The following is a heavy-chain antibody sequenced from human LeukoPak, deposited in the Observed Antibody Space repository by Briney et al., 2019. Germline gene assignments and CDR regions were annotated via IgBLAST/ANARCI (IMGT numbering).Heavy chain of an antibody. V-gene: IGHV4-39*07. Sequence: SETLSLTCSVSGGSISRSSYYWGWIRQPPGKGLEWVGSIYYSGSTYYNPSLKSRVTISVDTSKNQFSLKLSSVTAADTAVYYCARLVVPAAMALPWAFYYYYYMDVWGRGTTVTVSS. CDR1: GGSISRSSYY. J-gene: IGHJ6*03. CDR2: IYYSGST. CDR3: ARLVVPAAMALPWAFYYYYYMDV. D-gene: IGHD2-2*01.